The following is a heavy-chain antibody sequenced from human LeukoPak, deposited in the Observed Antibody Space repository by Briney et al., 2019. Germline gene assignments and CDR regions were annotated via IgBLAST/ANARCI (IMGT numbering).Heavy chain of an antibody. V-gene: IGHV1-8*03. CDR1: GYTFTSYD. CDR3: ARGNNLWSGYDVTINDY. CDR2: MNPNTGST. D-gene: IGHD3-3*01. Sequence: EASVKVSCKASGYTFTSYDINWVRQATGQGLEWVGWMNPNTGSTGFAERFQGRVTISSDTSITTAYMELSTLTSEDSGVYYCARGNNLWSGYDVTINDYWGQGTLVIVSS. J-gene: IGHJ4*02.